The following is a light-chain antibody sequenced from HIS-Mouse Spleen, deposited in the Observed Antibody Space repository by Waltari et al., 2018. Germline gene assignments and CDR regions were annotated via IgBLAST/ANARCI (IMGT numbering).Light chain of an antibody. J-gene: IGLJ2*01. CDR2: EDS. V-gene: IGLV3-10*01. Sequence: SYELTQPPSVSVSPGQTARITCSGDALPKKYAYGYQQKSGQAPVLVIYEDSKRPSGIPERFYGSSSGTMATLTISGAQVEDEADYYCYSTDSSGNHRVFGGGTKLTVL. CDR1: ALPKKY. CDR3: YSTDSSGNHRV.